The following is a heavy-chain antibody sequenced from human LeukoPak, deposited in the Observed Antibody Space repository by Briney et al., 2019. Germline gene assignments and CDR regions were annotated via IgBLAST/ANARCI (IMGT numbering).Heavy chain of an antibody. CDR3: AKDLDYTTYGYYSDY. CDR1: GFTFSNYN. D-gene: IGHD4-11*01. CDR2: TTGSSIYK. V-gene: IGHV3-21*04. Sequence: GGSLRLSCAASGFTFSNYNMNWVRQAPGKGLEWVSSTTGSSIYKYYADSVKGRFTIFRDNSRNTLYLQMNSLRADDTAVYYCAKDLDYTTYGYYSDYWGQGTLVTVSS. J-gene: IGHJ4*02.